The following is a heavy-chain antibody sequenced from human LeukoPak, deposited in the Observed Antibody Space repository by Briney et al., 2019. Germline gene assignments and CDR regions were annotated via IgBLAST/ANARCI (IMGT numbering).Heavy chain of an antibody. CDR2: ISSSSSYI. J-gene: IGHJ6*03. CDR1: GFTFSSYS. Sequence: PGGSLRLSCAASGFTFSSYSMNWVRQAPGKGLEWVSSISSSSSYIYYADSVKGRFTISRDNAKNSLYLQMNSLRAEDTAVYYSASDSGSYPDVYYYYMDVWGKGTTVTVSS. D-gene: IGHD1-26*01. CDR3: ASDSGSYPDVYYYYMDV. V-gene: IGHV3-21*01.